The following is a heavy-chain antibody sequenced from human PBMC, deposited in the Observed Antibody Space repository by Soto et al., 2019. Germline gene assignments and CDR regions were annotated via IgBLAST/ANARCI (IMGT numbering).Heavy chain of an antibody. CDR1: GFTLDDYA. CDR3: ANDMGTGTHYYYYCMDV. Sequence: GGTLRLSCAASGFTLDDYAMHWVRQAPGKGLEWVSGMSWNSGSIGYADSVKGRFTISRDNAKYSLYLQMNSLRSEDTALYYCANDMGTGTHYYYYCMDVWCQGTSVTVSS. CDR2: MSWNSGSI. D-gene: IGHD1-1*01. V-gene: IGHV3-9*01. J-gene: IGHJ6*02.